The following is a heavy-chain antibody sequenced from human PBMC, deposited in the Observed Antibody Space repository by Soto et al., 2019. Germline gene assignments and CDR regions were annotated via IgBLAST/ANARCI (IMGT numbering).Heavy chain of an antibody. Sequence: SLRLSCAASGFTFSDYGMHWVRQAPGTGLEWVAVISYDGSDKYYADSVKGRFTISRDNSKNRLYLQMNSLRAEDTAVYYCATMERLFDYWGQGTLVTVSS. CDR3: ATMERLFDY. J-gene: IGHJ4*02. V-gene: IGHV3-30*03. D-gene: IGHD3-3*01. CDR1: GFTFSDYG. CDR2: ISYDGSDK.